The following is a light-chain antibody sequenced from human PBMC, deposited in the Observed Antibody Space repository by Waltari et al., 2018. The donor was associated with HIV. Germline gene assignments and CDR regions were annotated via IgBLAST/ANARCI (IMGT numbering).Light chain of an antibody. CDR2: DVD. CDR3: SAFVASSSWV. CDR1: ASSLRDTNF. V-gene: IGLV2-11*01. J-gene: IGLJ3*02. Sequence: SALTQPRSVSGSPGQSVSISCTGAASSLRDTNFVSWSQQHAGRVPRVLILDVDKRPSDVPGRFSASKSGDTASLTISGLQPDDEALYFCSAFVASSSWVFGGGTQL.